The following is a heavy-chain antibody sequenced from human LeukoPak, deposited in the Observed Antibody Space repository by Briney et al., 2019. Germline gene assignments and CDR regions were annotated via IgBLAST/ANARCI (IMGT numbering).Heavy chain of an antibody. V-gene: IGHV4-34*01. Sequence: SETLSLTCAVYGGSFSGYYWSWIRQPLGKGLEWIGEINHSGSTNYNPSLKSRVTISVDTSKNQFSLKLSSVTAADTAVYYCARTGGSFYFYYYMDVWGKGTTVTVSS. CDR2: INHSGST. CDR3: ARTGGSFYFYYYMDV. CDR1: GGSFSGYY. D-gene: IGHD1-26*01. J-gene: IGHJ6*03.